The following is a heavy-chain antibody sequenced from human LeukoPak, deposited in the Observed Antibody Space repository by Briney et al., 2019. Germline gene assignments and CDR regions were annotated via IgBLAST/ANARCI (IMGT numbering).Heavy chain of an antibody. V-gene: IGHV3-9*01. CDR1: GVNFYDYA. D-gene: IGHD6-13*01. CDR2: ISGNSNSI. CDR3: AKDSSSSWYGDFQH. J-gene: IGHJ1*01. Sequence: GGSLRLSCAASGVNFYDYAMHWGRQAPGEGRGWGSGISGNSNSIGYADSVKGRFTISRDNAKKSLYLEMRSLRIEDTALYYCAKDSSSSWYGDFQHWGQGTLVTVSS.